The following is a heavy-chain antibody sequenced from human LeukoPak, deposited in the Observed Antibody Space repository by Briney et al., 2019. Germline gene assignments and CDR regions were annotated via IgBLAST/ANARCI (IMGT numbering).Heavy chain of an antibody. D-gene: IGHD5-12*01. CDR2: IYNSGNT. CDR1: RGSFSSSSYY. Sequence: SETLSLTCTVSRGSFSSSSYYWGWIRQPPGKGLEWLGSIYNSGNTYYNPTLKRRLTISVDTSEKQFSLKLSAVTAADTALYYCASHRGGYDYRIDYWGEGTLVAVSS. J-gene: IGHJ4*02. CDR3: ASHRGGYDYRIDY. V-gene: IGHV4-39*01.